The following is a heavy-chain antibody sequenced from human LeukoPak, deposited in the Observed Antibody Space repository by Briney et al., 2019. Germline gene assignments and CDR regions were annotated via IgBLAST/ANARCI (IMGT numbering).Heavy chain of an antibody. D-gene: IGHD5-12*01. Sequence: GGSLRLSCAASGFTFSSYAMSWVRQAPGKGLEWVSAISGSGGSTYYADSVKGRFTISRENSKNTLYLQMNSLRAEDTAVYYCARSEVDIVATVCFDYWGQGTLVTVSS. CDR1: GFTFSSYA. V-gene: IGHV3-23*01. CDR2: ISGSGGST. J-gene: IGHJ4*02. CDR3: ARSEVDIVATVCFDY.